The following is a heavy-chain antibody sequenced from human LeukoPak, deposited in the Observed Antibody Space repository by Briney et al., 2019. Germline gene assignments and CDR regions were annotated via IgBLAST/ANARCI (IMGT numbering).Heavy chain of an antibody. CDR2: ISYDGSSR. D-gene: IGHD6-19*01. J-gene: IGHJ4*02. CDR1: GFTFSSYG. CDR3: AKDHGEYSSGCFDY. Sequence: GGSLRLSCAASGFTFSSYGMHWVRQAPGKGLEWVAVISYDGSSRYYADSVKGRFTISRDNSKNTLYLQMNSLRAEDTAVYYCAKDHGEYSSGCFDYWGQGTLVTVSS. V-gene: IGHV3-30*18.